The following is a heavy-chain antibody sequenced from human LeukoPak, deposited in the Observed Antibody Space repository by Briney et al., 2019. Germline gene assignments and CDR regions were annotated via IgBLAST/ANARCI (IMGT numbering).Heavy chain of an antibody. V-gene: IGHV4-34*01. Sequence: SETLSLTCAVYGGSFSGYYWSWIRQPPGKGLEWIGEINHSGSTNYNPPLKSRVTISVDTSKNQFSLKLSSVTAADTAVYYCARGVPLRYFSWLRSARYYFDYWGQGTLVTVSS. J-gene: IGHJ4*02. CDR1: GGSFSGYY. D-gene: IGHD3-9*01. CDR2: INHSGST. CDR3: ARGVPLRYFSWLRSARYYFDY.